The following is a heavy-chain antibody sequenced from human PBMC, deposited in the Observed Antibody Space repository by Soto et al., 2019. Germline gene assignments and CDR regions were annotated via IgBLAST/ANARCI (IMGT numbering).Heavy chain of an antibody. CDR2: IKQDGSEK. Sequence: PGGSLRLSCAASGFTFSSYWMRWVRQAPGKGLEWVANIKQDGSEKYYVDSVKGRFTISRDNAKNSLYLQMNSLRAEDTAMYYCARDMEWLAPGIDYWGQGTLVTVSS. V-gene: IGHV3-7*01. CDR3: ARDMEWLAPGIDY. J-gene: IGHJ4*02. D-gene: IGHD3-3*01. CDR1: GFTFSSYW.